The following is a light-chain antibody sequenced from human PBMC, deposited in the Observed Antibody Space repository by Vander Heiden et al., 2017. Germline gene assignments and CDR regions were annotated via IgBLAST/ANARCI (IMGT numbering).Light chain of an antibody. CDR1: QDISNY. J-gene: IGKJ4*01. CDR2: DAS. CDR3: QQYDNLPLT. Sequence: DIQMTQSPSSLSASVGDRVTITCQASQDISNYLNWYQQKPGKAPKLLIYDASNLETGVPSRFGGSGSGTDFTFTISSLQPEDIATYYGQQYDNLPLTLGGGTKVEIK. V-gene: IGKV1-33*01.